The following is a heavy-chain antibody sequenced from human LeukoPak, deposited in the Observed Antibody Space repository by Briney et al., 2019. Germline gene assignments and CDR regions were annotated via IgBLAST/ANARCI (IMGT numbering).Heavy chain of an antibody. Sequence: SETLSLTCTVSGGSISSSSYYWGWIRQPPGNGLEWIGSIYYSGSTYYNPSLKSRVTISVDTSKNQFSLKLSSVTAADTAVYYCARALVVTDAFDIWGQGTMVTVSS. D-gene: IGHD2-21*02. V-gene: IGHV4-39*07. CDR1: GGSISSSSYY. CDR3: ARALVVTDAFDI. CDR2: IYYSGST. J-gene: IGHJ3*02.